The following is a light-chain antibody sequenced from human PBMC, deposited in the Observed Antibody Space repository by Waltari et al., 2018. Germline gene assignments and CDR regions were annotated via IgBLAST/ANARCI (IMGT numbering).Light chain of an antibody. CDR3: QQYHSDLLS. J-gene: IGKJ4*01. CDR2: KSS. V-gene: IGKV1-5*03. CDR1: QRIDSW. Sequence: HITQSPSTLSVSVGSSVTLTCRASQRIDSWLAWYQQKPGKAPRVIIYKSSSLENGVPSRFSGSGFGTEFTLTIDNLQPDDFGTYYCQQYHSDLLSFGGGTRVEIK.